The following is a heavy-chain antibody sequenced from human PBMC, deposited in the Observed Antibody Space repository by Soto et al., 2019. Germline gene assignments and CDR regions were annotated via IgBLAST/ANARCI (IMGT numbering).Heavy chain of an antibody. V-gene: IGHV4-59*01. CDR2: IYYSGST. Sequence: SETLSLTCTVSGGSISSYYWSWIRQPPGKGLEWIGYIYYSGSTNYNPSLKSRSTISVDTAKNHFSRKLSSVTAADTAVYYCARGFPYYDFWSGYRYYYYYMDVWGKGTTVTVSS. J-gene: IGHJ6*03. CDR1: GGSISSYY. D-gene: IGHD3-3*01. CDR3: ARGFPYYDFWSGYRYYYYYMDV.